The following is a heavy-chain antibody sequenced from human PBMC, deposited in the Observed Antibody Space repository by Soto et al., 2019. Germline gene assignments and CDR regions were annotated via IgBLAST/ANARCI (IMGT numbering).Heavy chain of an antibody. V-gene: IGHV4-31*03. D-gene: IGHD3-3*01. Sequence: PSETLSLTCTVSGGSISSGGYYWSWIRQHPGKGLQWIGYIYYSGSTYYNPSLKSRVTISVDTSKNQFSLKLSSVTAADTAVYYCARGHNYDFWSGFRYWGQGTLLTVSS. CDR3: ARGHNYDFWSGFRY. CDR2: IYYSGST. J-gene: IGHJ4*02. CDR1: GGSISSGGYY.